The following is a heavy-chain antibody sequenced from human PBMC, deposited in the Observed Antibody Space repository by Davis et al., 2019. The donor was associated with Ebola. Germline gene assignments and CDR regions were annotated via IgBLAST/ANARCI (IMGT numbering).Heavy chain of an antibody. CDR1: GFTFNAYA. CDR3: ARDLQGRAGAAYLDV. Sequence: PGGSLRLSCAASGFTFNAYAMHWVRHAPGQGLEWVSGVSWNSVTTAYADSVKGRFTISRDNAKNSLFLQMNSLRAEDTAVYYCARDLQGRAGAAYLDVWGQGTLVTVSS. CDR2: VSWNSVTT. J-gene: IGHJ4*02. D-gene: IGHD6-19*01. V-gene: IGHV3-20*04.